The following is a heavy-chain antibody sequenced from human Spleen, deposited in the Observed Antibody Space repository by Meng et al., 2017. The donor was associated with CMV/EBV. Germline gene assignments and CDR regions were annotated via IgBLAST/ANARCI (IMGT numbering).Heavy chain of an antibody. CDR1: GYTFTNYE. D-gene: IGHD2-15*01. CDR3: ARGGVVVAGTSVVYYHGMDV. V-gene: IGHV1-8*01. CDR2: MNPNSGNT. J-gene: IGHJ6*02. Sequence: ASVKVSCKASGYTFTNYEIDWVRQAAGQGLEWMGWMNPNSGNTDFAQRFQGRVTMTRNTSISTAYMELSSLTSEDTAVYYCARGGVVVAGTSVVYYHGMDVWGQGTTVTVSS.